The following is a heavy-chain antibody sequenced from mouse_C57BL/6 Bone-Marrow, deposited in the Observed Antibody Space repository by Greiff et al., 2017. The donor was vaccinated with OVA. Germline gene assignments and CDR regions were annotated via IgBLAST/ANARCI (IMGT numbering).Heavy chain of an antibody. V-gene: IGHV6-6*01. CDR2: IRNKANNHAT. Sequence: LQQSGGGLVQPGGSMKLSCAASGFTFSDAWLDWVRQSPEKGLEWVAEIRNKANNHATYYAESVKGRFTITRDDSKSSVYLQMNSLRAEDTGIYYCTLHYYGTPYYLDYWGQGTTLTVSS. D-gene: IGHD1-2*01. CDR1: GFTFSDAW. J-gene: IGHJ2*01. CDR3: TLHYYGTPYYLDY.